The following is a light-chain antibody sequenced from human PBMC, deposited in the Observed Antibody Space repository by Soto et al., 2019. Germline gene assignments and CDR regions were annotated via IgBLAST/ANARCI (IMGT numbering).Light chain of an antibody. V-gene: IGKV3-20*01. J-gene: IGKJ4*01. Sequence: EIVMTHSAGTLSLSPGDIATLSCMASQSVSSSYLAWYQQKPGQAPRLLIYGASSRATGIPDRFSGSGSGTDFSLTISSLQPEDFATYYCQQSYSTPLTCGGGTKG. CDR2: GAS. CDR1: QSVSSSY. CDR3: QQSYSTPLT.